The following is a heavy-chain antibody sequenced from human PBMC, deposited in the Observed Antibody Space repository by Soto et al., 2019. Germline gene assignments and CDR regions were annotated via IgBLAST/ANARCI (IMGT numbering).Heavy chain of an antibody. Sequence: EVQLVESGGVVVQPGGSLRLSCDASGFIFDDFSMHWVRQAPGKGLEWVSLIGRDGINTYYADSVKGRFTISRNNSKNSLYLQMNSLTTEDTALYYCAKECGDASWAYYDSWGQGTLVTVSS. CDR2: IGRDGINT. D-gene: IGHD2-2*01. J-gene: IGHJ4*02. CDR3: AKECGDASWAYYDS. CDR1: GFIFDDFS. V-gene: IGHV3-43*01.